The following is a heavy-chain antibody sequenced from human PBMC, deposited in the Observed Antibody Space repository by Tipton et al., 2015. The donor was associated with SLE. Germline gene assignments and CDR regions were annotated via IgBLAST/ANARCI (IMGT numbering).Heavy chain of an antibody. CDR2: IYTNGST. J-gene: IGHJ2*01. CDR1: GGSISSGSYY. Sequence: TLSLTCSVSGGSISSGSYYWSWIRQPAGKGLEWIGRIYTNGSTNYNPSLKSRVTISVDTYKNQFSLKLSSVTAADTAVYYCARDRRDWYFDLWGRGTPVTVSS. CDR3: ARDRRDWYFDL. V-gene: IGHV4-61*02.